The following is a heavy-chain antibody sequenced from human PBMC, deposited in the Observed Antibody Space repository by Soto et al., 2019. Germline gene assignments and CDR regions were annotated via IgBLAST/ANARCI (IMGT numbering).Heavy chain of an antibody. Sequence: SETLSLTCAVSGGSISSGGYSWSWIRQPPGKGLEWIGYIYHSGSTYYNPSLKRYSPSLKSGLSITKDTSKNQVVLTMTNMDPVDTATYYCAHKGPEDWPLDYWGQGTLVTVSS. V-gene: IGHV4-30-2*02. J-gene: IGHJ4*02. CDR1: GGSISSGGYS. D-gene: IGHD3-9*01. CDR3: DTATYYCAHKGPEDWPLDY. CDR2: IYHSGST.